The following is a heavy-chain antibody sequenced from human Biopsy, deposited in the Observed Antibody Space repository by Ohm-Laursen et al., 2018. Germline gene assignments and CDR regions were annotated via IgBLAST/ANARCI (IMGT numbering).Heavy chain of an antibody. D-gene: IGHD6-6*01. V-gene: IGHV3-21*01. CDR1: GFSVSSYD. J-gene: IGHJ6*02. CDR2: ISETSSNI. CDR3: ARGSSRRAREGGMDV. Sequence: SLRLSCAASGFSVSSYDMNWVRQAPGKGLEWISYISETSSNIYDADSVRGRFTVARDIAKNSLYLQLNSLRVEDTAVYYCARGSSRRAREGGMDVWGQGTTVTVSS.